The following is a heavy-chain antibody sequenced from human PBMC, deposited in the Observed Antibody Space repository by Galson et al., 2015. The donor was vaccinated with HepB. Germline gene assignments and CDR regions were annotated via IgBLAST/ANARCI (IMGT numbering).Heavy chain of an antibody. CDR2: INTDTGNP. CDR3: ARTPYYGSGSHSNAWFDP. J-gene: IGHJ5*02. V-gene: IGHV7-4-1*02. Sequence: SVXVSCKASGYTFHSYAMNWVRQAPGQGLEWMGWINTDTGNPTYAQGFTGRFVFSLDTSVTTAYLQISSLKAEDTAVYYCARTPYYGSGSHSNAWFDPWGQGTLVTVSS. CDR1: GYTFHSYA. D-gene: IGHD3-10*01.